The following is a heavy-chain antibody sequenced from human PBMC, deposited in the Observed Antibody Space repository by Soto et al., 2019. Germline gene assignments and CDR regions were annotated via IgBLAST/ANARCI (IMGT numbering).Heavy chain of an antibody. CDR2: TYYRSKWFS. D-gene: IGHD6-19*01. Sequence: SQTLSLTCAISGDSVSSNSAAWNWIRLSPSRGLEWLGRTYYRSKWFSGYALSVRSRISINPDTSKNQFSLQLNSVTPEDTAVYYCARSSSRSGCDYWGQGTLVPVS. CDR1: GDSVSSNSAA. J-gene: IGHJ4*02. V-gene: IGHV6-1*01. CDR3: ARSSSRSGCDY.